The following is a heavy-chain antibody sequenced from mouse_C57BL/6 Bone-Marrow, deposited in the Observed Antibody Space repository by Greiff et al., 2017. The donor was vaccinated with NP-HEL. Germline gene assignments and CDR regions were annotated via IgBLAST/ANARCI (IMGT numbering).Heavy chain of an antibody. D-gene: IGHD2-12*01. J-gene: IGHJ4*01. CDR3: ARRYRGLYYYAMDY. CDR2: ISSGSSTI. Sequence: EVKVVESGGGLVPPGGSLKLSCAASGFTFSDYGMHWVRQAPEKGLEWVAYISSGSSTIYYADTVKGRFTISRDNAKNTLFLQMTSLRSEETAMYYCARRYRGLYYYAMDYWGQGTSVTVSS. CDR1: GFTFSDYG. V-gene: IGHV5-17*01.